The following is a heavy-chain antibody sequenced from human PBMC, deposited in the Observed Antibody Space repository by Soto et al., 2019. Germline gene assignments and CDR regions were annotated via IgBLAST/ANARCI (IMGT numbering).Heavy chain of an antibody. Sequence: QVQLQESGPGLVKPSGTLSLTCSISGESITNDRWWSWVRQSPGQGLEWIGEIYHSGRDHYNPSLKTRVIISVDKSKNSFSLTLSSVTAADTAVYYCTANGFYSLDYWGQGSLATVSS. CDR2: IYHSGRD. CDR3: TANGFYSLDY. D-gene: IGHD2-21*01. J-gene: IGHJ4*02. CDR1: GESITNDRW. V-gene: IGHV4-4*02.